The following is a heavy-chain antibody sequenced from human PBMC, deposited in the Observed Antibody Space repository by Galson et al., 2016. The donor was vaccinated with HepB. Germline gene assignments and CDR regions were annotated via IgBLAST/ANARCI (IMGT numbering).Heavy chain of an antibody. J-gene: IGHJ6*02. D-gene: IGHD4-17*01. CDR2: ISYDGSNR. Sequence: SLRLSCATSGFTFNNYGINWVRQAPGKGLEWVAVISYDGSNRHYADAVKGRFTISRDSSTNTVYLQMNSLSADDTAVYFCARDRGLLHYYYGMDVWGQGTTVTVSS. V-gene: IGHV3-30*03. CDR3: ARDRGLLHYYYGMDV. CDR1: GFTFNNYG.